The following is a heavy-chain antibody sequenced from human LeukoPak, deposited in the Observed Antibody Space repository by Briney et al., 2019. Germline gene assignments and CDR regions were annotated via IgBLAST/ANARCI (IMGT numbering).Heavy chain of an antibody. CDR1: EFRLINAW. J-gene: IGHJ4*02. CDR3: TTVIMGTPKDDY. D-gene: IGHD4-23*01. V-gene: IGHV3-15*01. Sequence: TGGSLRLSCAASEFRLINAWMSWVRQAPGKGLEWVGRIRSEADGGTLDYAALVKGRFTISRDASKNTLYLQMNSLKTEDTAVYYCTTVIMGTPKDDYWGQGTLVTVSS. CDR2: IRSEADGGTL.